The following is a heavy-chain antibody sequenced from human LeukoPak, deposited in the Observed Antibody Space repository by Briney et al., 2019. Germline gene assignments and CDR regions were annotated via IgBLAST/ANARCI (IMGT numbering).Heavy chain of an antibody. CDR3: TREGLDY. Sequence: ASVKVSCKASGYSFSNFDINWVRQATGQGLEWMGYMNPNSGTTYYAHNFQGRFTIIMDTSTSTAYMELSGLISEDTAVYYCTREGLDYWGQGTLVTVSS. CDR1: GYSFSNFD. CDR2: MNPNSGTT. J-gene: IGHJ4*02. V-gene: IGHV1-8*03.